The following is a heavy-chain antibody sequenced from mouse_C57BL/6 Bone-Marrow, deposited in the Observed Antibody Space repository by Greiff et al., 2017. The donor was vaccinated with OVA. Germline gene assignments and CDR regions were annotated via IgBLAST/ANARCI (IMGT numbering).Heavy chain of an antibody. CDR1: GYTFTSYG. V-gene: IGHV1-81*01. CDR3: ARSPYYYGSSYVHY. J-gene: IGHJ2*01. D-gene: IGHD1-1*01. CDR2: IYPRSGNT. Sequence: QVHVKQSGAELARPGASVKLSCKASGYTFTSYGISWVKQSTGQGLAWIGEIYPRSGNTYYNEKFKGKATLPADKSSSTAYMELRSRTSEDSAVYCCARSPYYYGSSYVHYWGQGTTGTGSS.